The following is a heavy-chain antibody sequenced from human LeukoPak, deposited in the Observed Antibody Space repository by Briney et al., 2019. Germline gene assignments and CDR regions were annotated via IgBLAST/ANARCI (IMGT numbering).Heavy chain of an antibody. CDR3: AKEPKEWELPDY. Sequence: GGSLRHSCAASGFTFSNFGMHWVRQAPGKGLEWVAFIRFDGSNKYYRDSVKGRFTISRDNSKNTLYLQLDYLRTEDTAVYYCAKEPKEWELPDYWGQGTLVTVSS. CDR2: IRFDGSNK. J-gene: IGHJ4*02. CDR1: GFTFSNFG. D-gene: IGHD1-26*01. V-gene: IGHV3-30*02.